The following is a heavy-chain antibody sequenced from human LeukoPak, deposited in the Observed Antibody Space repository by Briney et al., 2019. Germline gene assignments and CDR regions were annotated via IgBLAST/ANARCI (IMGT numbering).Heavy chain of an antibody. V-gene: IGHV4-59*01. Sequence: PSETLSLTCTVSGGSISSYYWSWIRQPPGKGLEWIGYIYYSGSTNYNPSLKSRVTISVDTSKNQFSLKLSSVTAADTAVYYCARGSGDMSSGWPEDYWGQGTLVTVSS. CDR1: GGSISSYY. CDR2: IYYSGST. J-gene: IGHJ4*02. D-gene: IGHD6-19*01. CDR3: ARGSGDMSSGWPEDY.